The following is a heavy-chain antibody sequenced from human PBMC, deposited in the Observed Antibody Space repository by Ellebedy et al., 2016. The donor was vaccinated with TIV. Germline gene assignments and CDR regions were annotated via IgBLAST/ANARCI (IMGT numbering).Heavy chain of an antibody. V-gene: IGHV3-7*01. CDR2: MNQDGSDK. CDR1: GFSFRSYW. D-gene: IGHD4-17*01. Sequence: GGSLRLSCAAYGFSFRSYWMSWVRQAPGKGLEWVANMNQDGSDKYYVDSVKGRFTISRDNAKNSLRLQMNSLRADDTAVYYCATDGSYGDYLSPTHAFVIWGQGTMVTVSS. CDR3: ATDGSYGDYLSPTHAFVI. J-gene: IGHJ3*02.